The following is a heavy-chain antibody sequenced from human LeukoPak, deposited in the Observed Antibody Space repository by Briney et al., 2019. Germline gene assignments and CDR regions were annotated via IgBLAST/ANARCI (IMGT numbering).Heavy chain of an antibody. V-gene: IGHV5-51*01. Sequence: GESLKISCKGSGYRFTNYWIAWVRQMPGKGLEWMGIIYPGDSDTRYSPSFQGQVTISADKSITTAYLQWSSLKASDTAMYYCARQYYDSSGYYPYFDYWGQGTLVTVSS. CDR2: IYPGDSDT. CDR1: GYRFTNYW. D-gene: IGHD3-22*01. CDR3: ARQYYDSSGYYPYFDY. J-gene: IGHJ4*02.